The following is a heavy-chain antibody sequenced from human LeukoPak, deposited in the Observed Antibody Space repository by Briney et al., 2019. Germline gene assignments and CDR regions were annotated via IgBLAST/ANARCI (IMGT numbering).Heavy chain of an antibody. CDR3: ARVFASCFDP. V-gene: IGHV4-34*01. J-gene: IGHJ5*02. CDR2: VNHRGST. CDR1: GFTFSSYG. D-gene: IGHD2-21*01. Sequence: LRLSCAASGFTFSSYGMHWVRQAPGKGLEWIGQVNHRGSTNYNPSLKSRVTISVDTSKNQLSLKLKSVTAADTAAYYCARVFASCFDPWGQGTLVTVSS.